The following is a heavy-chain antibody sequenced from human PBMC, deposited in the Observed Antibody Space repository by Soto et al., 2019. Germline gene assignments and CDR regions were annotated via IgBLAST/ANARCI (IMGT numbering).Heavy chain of an antibody. CDR2: ISSSGSTI. D-gene: IGHD1-26*01. CDR1: GFTFSSYE. Sequence: PGGSLRLSCAASGFTFSSYEMNWVRQAPGKGLEWVSYISSSGSTIYYADSVKGRFTISRDNAKNSLYLQMNSLRAEDTAVYYCAREGNSWGEWELLGPFDYWGQGTLVTVSS. CDR3: AREGNSWGEWELLGPFDY. J-gene: IGHJ4*02. V-gene: IGHV3-48*03.